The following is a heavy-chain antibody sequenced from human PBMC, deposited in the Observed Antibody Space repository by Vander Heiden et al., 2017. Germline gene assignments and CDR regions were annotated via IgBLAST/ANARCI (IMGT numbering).Heavy chain of an antibody. CDR2: IKQDGSEK. Sequence: EVQLVESGGGLVQPGGSLRLSCAASGFTFSSYWMSWVRQAPGKGLEWVANIKQDGSEKYYVDSVKGRFTISRDNAKNSLYLQMNSLRAEDTAVYYCARGGYYYDPRGYFDYWGQGTLVTVSS. V-gene: IGHV3-7*01. CDR3: ARGGYYYDPRGYFDY. CDR1: GFTFSSYW. J-gene: IGHJ4*02. D-gene: IGHD3-22*01.